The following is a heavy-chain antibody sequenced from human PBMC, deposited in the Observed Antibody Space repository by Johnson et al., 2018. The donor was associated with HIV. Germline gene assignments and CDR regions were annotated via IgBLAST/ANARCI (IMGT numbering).Heavy chain of an antibody. CDR3: APIAAHHDAFDI. V-gene: IGHV3-30*02. CDR1: GFTFSSYG. CDR2: IRYDGSNK. J-gene: IGHJ3*02. D-gene: IGHD6-6*01. Sequence: QMQLVESGGGVVQPGGSLRLSCAASGFTFSSYGMHWVRQASGKGLEWVAFIRYDGSNKYYADSVKGRFTISRDNSKNTLYLQMNSLRAEDTAVYYCAPIAAHHDAFDIWGQGTMVTVSS.